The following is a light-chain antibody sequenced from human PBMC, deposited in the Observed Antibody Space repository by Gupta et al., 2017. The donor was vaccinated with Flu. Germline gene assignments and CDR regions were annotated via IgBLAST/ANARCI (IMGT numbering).Light chain of an antibody. Sequence: QYVLAQPPSASGTPGQRVTISCSGSSSNIGSNAVHWYQQVPGTAPNLLLYDNNQRPSGVPDRFSGSKSGTSASLAISGLQSEDEADYYCAAWDDSLNGHYVFGTGTEVTVL. CDR3: AAWDDSLNGHYV. CDR1: SSNIGSNA. J-gene: IGLJ1*01. V-gene: IGLV1-44*01. CDR2: DNN.